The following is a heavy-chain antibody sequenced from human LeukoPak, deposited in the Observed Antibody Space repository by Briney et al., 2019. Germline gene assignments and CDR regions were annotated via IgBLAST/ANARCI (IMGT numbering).Heavy chain of an antibody. Sequence: SETLSLTCAVYGGSFSGYYWSWIRQPPGKGLEWIGEINHSGSTNYNPSLKSRVTISVDTSKNQFSLKLSSVTAADTAVYYCARWLAAAGTDYWGQGTLVTVSS. D-gene: IGHD6-13*01. CDR2: INHSGST. J-gene: IGHJ4*02. V-gene: IGHV4-34*01. CDR1: GGSFSGYY. CDR3: ARWLAAAGTDY.